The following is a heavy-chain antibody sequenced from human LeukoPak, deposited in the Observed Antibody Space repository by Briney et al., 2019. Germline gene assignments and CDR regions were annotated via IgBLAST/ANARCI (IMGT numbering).Heavy chain of an antibody. CDR2: VSSNSSYI. Sequence: RSLRLSCAASGFTFSSYSMNWVRQAPANGPECVSSVSSNSSYIYYADSVKGRFTISRDNAKNSLYLQMNSLRAEDTAVYYCARDTRGYDYWGQGTLVTVSS. CDR1: GFTFSSYS. D-gene: IGHD1-1*01. CDR3: ARDTRGYDY. J-gene: IGHJ4*02. V-gene: IGHV3-21*01.